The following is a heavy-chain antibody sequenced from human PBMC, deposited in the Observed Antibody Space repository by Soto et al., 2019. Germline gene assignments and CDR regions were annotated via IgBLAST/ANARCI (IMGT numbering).Heavy chain of an antibody. CDR1: GGSISSNY. Sequence: PSETLSLTCTVSGGSISSNYWSWIRQPPGKGLEWIGYVYYRGSTYYNPPLKDRVTIPINTPKTHFSLKLNSVTAADTAVYYCARVNAGTHAPWGQGALVTVSS. J-gene: IGHJ5*02. CDR3: ARVNAGTHAP. V-gene: IGHV4-59*01. CDR2: VYYRGST.